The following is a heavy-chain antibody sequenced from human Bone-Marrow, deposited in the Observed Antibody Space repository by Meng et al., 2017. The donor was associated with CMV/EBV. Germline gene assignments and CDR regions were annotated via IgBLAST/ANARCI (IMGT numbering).Heavy chain of an antibody. CDR3: ASGWSSAGNWFDP. CDR1: GGTFSSYA. V-gene: IGHV1-69*10. CDR2: IIPILGIA. J-gene: IGHJ5*02. D-gene: IGHD6-19*01. Sequence: KASGGTFSSYAISWVRQAPGQGLEWMGGIIPILGIANYVQKFQGRVTITADKSTSTAYMELSSLRSEDTAVYYCASGWSSAGNWFDPWGQGTLVTVSS.